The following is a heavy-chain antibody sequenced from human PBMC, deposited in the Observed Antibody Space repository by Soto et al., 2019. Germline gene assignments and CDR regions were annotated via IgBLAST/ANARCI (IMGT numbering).Heavy chain of an antibody. CDR1: GFTFSSYA. CDR3: AKCTVGWYIDL. CDR2: ISGSGGST. J-gene: IGHJ2*01. D-gene: IGHD4-17*01. Sequence: EVQLLESGGGLVQPGGSLRLSCAASGFTFSSYAMNWVRQAPGKGLEWVSVISGSGGSTYYADSVKGRFTISRDNSKNTLYVQMNSLIAEDTAVYYCAKCTVGWYIDLWGRGTLVTVSS. V-gene: IGHV3-23*01.